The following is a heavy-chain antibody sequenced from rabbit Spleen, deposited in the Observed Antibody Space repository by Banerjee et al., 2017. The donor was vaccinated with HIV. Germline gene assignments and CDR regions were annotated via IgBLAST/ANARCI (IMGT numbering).Heavy chain of an antibody. D-gene: IGHD8-1*01. J-gene: IGHJ6*01. CDR1: GVSFSGDSY. CDR3: ARDASSSFSSCGMNL. V-gene: IGHV1S40*01. Sequence: QSLEESGGDLVKPGASLTLTCIASGVSFSGDSYMCWVRQAPGKGLVWIVCIDTGSSSINYYAGRAKDRFTITKTSSTTVALQMTSLTAAAAAAYYCARDASSSFSSCGMNLWGPGTLVTVS. CDR2: IDTGSSSIN.